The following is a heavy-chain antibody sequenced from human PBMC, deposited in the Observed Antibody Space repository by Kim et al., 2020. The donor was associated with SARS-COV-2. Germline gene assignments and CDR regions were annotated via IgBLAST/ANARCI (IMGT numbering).Heavy chain of an antibody. CDR2: ISYDGSNK. J-gene: IGHJ2*01. CDR1: GFTFSSYG. Sequence: GGSLRLSCAASGFTFSSYGMHWVRQAPGKGLEWVAVISYDGSNKYYADSVKGRFTISRDNSKNTLYLQMNSLRAEDTAVYYCAKYYYGSGAFDLWGRGTLVTVSS. V-gene: IGHV3-30*18. CDR3: AKYYYGSGAFDL. D-gene: IGHD3-10*01.